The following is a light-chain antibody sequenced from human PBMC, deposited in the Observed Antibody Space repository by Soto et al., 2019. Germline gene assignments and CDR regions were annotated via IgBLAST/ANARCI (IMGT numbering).Light chain of an antibody. Sequence: EIVLTQSPATLSVSPGERVTLSCSASQSVDINLAWYQQKPGQAPRLLIYGASSRATGIPDRFSGSGSGTDFTLTISRLEPEDFAVYYCQQYGSSPPLTFGGGTRWIS. CDR3: QQYGSSPPLT. CDR2: GAS. V-gene: IGKV3-20*01. CDR1: QSVDIN. J-gene: IGKJ4*01.